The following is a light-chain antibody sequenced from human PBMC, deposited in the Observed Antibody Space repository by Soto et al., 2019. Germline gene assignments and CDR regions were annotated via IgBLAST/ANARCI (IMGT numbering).Light chain of an antibody. CDR2: DAS. Sequence: DIQMTPSPSTLSASVGDRVTITCRASQDISRWLAWYQQTPGNAPELLIYDASSLQTGVPSRFSGSGSGTYFTFTISSLQPEDFATYYCQQYNNLPYTFGQGTRLEIK. J-gene: IGKJ5*01. CDR3: QQYNNLPYT. V-gene: IGKV1-33*01. CDR1: QDISRW.